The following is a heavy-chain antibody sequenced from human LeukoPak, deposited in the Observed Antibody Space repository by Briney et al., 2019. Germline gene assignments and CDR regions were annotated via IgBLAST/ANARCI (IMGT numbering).Heavy chain of an antibody. V-gene: IGHV3-49*03. D-gene: IGHD5-12*01. CDR2: IRSKVYGGTT. CDR3: VRYSGDADY. CDR1: GFTFGDYA. J-gene: IGHJ4*02. Sequence: GGSLRLSCTASGFTFGDYAMSWFRQAPGKGLEWVGFIRSKVYGGTTEYAAPVKGRFTISRDDSKSIAYLQMNSLKSEDTAVYYCVRYSGDADYWGQGTLVTVSS.